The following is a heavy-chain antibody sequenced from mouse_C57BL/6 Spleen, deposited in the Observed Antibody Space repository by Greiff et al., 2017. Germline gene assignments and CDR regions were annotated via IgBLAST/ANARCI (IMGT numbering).Heavy chain of an antibody. J-gene: IGHJ2*01. V-gene: IGHV1-76*01. D-gene: IGHD2-1*01. CDR3: ARGGLLWSHFDY. CDR1: GYTFTDYY. Sequence: VQRVESGAELVRPGASVKLSCKASGYTFTDYYINWVKQRPGQGLEWIARIYPGSGNTYYNEKFKGKATLTAEKSSSTAYMQLSSLTSEDSAVYFCARGGLLWSHFDYWGQGTTLTVSS. CDR2: IYPGSGNT.